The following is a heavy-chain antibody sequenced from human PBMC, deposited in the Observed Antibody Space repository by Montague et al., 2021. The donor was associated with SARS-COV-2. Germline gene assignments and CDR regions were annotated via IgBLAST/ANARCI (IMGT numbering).Heavy chain of an antibody. CDR3: ARVRAVPAAMRIFTLGRSYYGMDV. CDR2: INHSGST. CDR1: GGSFSGYY. D-gene: IGHD2-2*01. J-gene: IGHJ6*02. V-gene: IGHV4-34*01. Sequence: SETLSLTCAVYGGSFSGYYWSWIRQPPGKGLEWIGEINHSGSTNYNPSLKSRVTISVDTSKSQFSPNMSSVTAADTAVYYCARVRAVPAAMRIFTLGRSYYGMDVWGQGTTVTVSS.